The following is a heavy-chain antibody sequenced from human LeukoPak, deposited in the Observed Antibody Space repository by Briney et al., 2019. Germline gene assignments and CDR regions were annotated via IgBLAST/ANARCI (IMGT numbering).Heavy chain of an antibody. CDR2: LYSGGST. V-gene: IGHV3-66*01. CDR1: GFTFSSYS. D-gene: IGHD2-15*01. CDR3: ARAPPGYCSGGSCSRPLDL. J-gene: IGHJ5*02. Sequence: GGSLRLSCAASGFTFSSYSMNWVRQAPGKGLDWVSVLYSGGSTYYADSVKGRFTISRDNSRNTLYLQMSSLRAEDTAVYYCARAPPGYCSGGSCSRPLDLWGQGTLVTVSS.